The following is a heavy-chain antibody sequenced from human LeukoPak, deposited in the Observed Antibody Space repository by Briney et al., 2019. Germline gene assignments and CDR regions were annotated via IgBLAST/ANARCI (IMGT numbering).Heavy chain of an antibody. Sequence: SETLSLTCTVSGGSISSGGYYWSWIRQHPGKGLEWIGYIYYSGSTYYNPSLKSRVTISVDTSKNQFSLKLSSVTAADTAVYYCARGRYDYVWGSYRLPPLDYWGQGTLVTVSS. CDR1: GGSISSGGYY. V-gene: IGHV4-31*03. CDR3: ARGRYDYVWGSYRLPPLDY. J-gene: IGHJ4*02. D-gene: IGHD3-16*02. CDR2: IYYSGST.